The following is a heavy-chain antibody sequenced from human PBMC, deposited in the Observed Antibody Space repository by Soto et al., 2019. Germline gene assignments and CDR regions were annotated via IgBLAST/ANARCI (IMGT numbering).Heavy chain of an antibody. J-gene: IGHJ4*02. Sequence: EVQLLESGGGLVQPGGSLRRSCVASGLTFSVSAMTWVRHAPGKGLEWVSTTGLSGRTTYYGDSVKGRFTVSRDNSKNTLDLQMSSLRAEDTAVYYCATVHNTSRSFNFWGRGTLVTVSS. CDR1: GLTFSVSA. D-gene: IGHD1-20*01. V-gene: IGHV3-23*01. CDR3: ATVHNTSRSFNF. CDR2: TGLSGRTT.